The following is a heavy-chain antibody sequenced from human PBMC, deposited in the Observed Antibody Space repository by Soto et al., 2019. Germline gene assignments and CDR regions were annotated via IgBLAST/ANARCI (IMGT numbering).Heavy chain of an antibody. V-gene: IGHV3-7*03. CDR1: GFSISPYW. J-gene: IGHJ4*02. CDR2: IKEDGSAA. D-gene: IGHD5-12*01. CDR3: VSDGVVCSGSDCFRHFKY. Sequence: EVQLVESGGDLVQPGGSLRLSCVASGFSISPYWMSWVRQAPGKGLEWVANIKEDGSAARYVDSARDRFLISRDNTKSSLYLQMTCLSAEDTAIYYCVSDGVVCSGSDCFRHFKYWGRGTRVTVCS.